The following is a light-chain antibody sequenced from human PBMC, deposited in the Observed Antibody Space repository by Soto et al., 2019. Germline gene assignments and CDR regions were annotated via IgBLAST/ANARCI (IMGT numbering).Light chain of an antibody. CDR1: SSDVGGYNY. V-gene: IGLV2-14*01. Sequence: QSVLTQPASVSGSPGQSITISCTGTSSDVGGYNYVPWYQQHPGKAPKLIIYEVTNRPSGVSNRFSGSKSGDTASLTISGLQAEDEADYYCSSYTSRTTPYVFGGGTKVTVL. CDR3: SSYTSRTTPYV. CDR2: EVT. J-gene: IGLJ1*01.